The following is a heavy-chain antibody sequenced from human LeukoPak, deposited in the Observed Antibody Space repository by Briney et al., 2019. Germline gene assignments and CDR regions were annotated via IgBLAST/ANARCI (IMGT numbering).Heavy chain of an antibody. CDR1: GGSISSGDYY. D-gene: IGHD3-22*01. J-gene: IGHJ4*02. V-gene: IGHV4-30-4*01. Sequence: SQTLSLTCTVSGGSISSGDYYWRWIRQPPGKGLEWIGYIYYSGSTYYNPSLKSRVTITVDTSKNQFSLKLSSVTAADTAVYYWAGGSLPWLLPHWGQGTLVTVSS. CDR3: AGGSLPWLLPH. CDR2: IYYSGST.